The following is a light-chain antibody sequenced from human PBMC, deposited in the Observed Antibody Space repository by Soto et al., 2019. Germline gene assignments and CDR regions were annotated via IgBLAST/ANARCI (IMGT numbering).Light chain of an antibody. CDR1: SSDVGNHNY. CDR3: SSYTSSTTLEV. V-gene: IGLV2-14*01. Sequence: QSALTQPASVSGYPGQSITISCTGSSSDVGNHNYVSWYQQHPGKAPKLMIYEVTNRPSGVSDRFSGSKSGNTASLTISGLQAEDEADYYCSSYTSSTTLEVFGTGTKLTVL. CDR2: EVT. J-gene: IGLJ1*01.